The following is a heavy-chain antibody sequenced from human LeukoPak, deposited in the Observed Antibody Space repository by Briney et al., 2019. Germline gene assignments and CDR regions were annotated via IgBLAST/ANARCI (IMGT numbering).Heavy chain of an antibody. CDR1: GFTLSNND. V-gene: IGHV3-53*04. Sequence: GGCQRLSCAASGFTLSNNDMSWARQAPGKGLEWVSVIYYGGRTYYADSVKGRFTISRHSSKNTLYLQMNSLRAEDTAVYYCATGGAYFGYWGQGTLVTVSS. CDR3: ATGGAYFGY. CDR2: IYYGGRT. D-gene: IGHD3-16*01. J-gene: IGHJ4*02.